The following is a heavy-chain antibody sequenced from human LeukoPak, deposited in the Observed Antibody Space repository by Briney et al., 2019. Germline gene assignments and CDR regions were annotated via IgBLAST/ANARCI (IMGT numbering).Heavy chain of an antibody. CDR3: ATPRDYYDSSGYYPTGLDY. CDR2: INPSGGSP. J-gene: IGHJ4*02. D-gene: IGHD3-22*01. CDR1: GNIFTNYY. V-gene: IGHV1-46*01. Sequence: GASVKVSCKPSGNIFTNYYIHWVRQAPGQGLEWMGMINPSGGSPTYAQKFQGRVTMTRDTSTSTVYMKLSSLRSEDTAVFYCATPRDYYDSSGYYPTGLDYWGQGTLVTVSS.